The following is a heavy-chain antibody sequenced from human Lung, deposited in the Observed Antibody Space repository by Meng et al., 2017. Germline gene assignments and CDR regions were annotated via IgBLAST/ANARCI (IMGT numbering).Heavy chain of an antibody. D-gene: IGHD2-15*01. Sequence: QVQLVQSGAEVKKPGASVKVSCKASGYSFTGYYMHWVRQGPGQGLEWMGRIKPNSGDTRYAQKFQGRVTMTRDTAISTAYMELSSLIFDDTAVYYCARGPGAVRSPYYFDYWGQGTLVTVSS. V-gene: IGHV1-2*06. CDR1: GYSFTGYY. CDR3: ARGPGAVRSPYYFDY. J-gene: IGHJ4*02. CDR2: IKPNSGDT.